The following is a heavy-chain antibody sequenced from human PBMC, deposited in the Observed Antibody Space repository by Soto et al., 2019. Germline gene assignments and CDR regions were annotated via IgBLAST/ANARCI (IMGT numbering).Heavy chain of an antibody. CDR1: GYSFTRSG. CDR2: ISGYNANT. J-gene: IGHJ6*02. D-gene: IGHD3-16*01. V-gene: IGHV1-18*01. Sequence: QVQLVQSGAEVKKPGASVKVSCKASGYSFTRSGISWVRQNTGQGLEWMGWISGYNANTNYPENLQGRVTMTTDTSTSTAYMEVRNLISDDTAVYYCARMGDVPYYYYGLDVWGQGTTLTVSS. CDR3: ARMGDVPYYYYGLDV.